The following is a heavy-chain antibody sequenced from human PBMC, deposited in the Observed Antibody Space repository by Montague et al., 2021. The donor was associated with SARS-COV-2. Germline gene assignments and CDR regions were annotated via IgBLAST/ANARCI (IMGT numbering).Heavy chain of an antibody. V-gene: IGHV4-39*02. CDR1: GDSISRSHYF. CDR3: ARWGLNNAFAI. Sequence: SETLSLTCSVSGDSISRSHYFWAWIRQPPGMGLEWIGSIYFTGKTYYHPSLKSRVTISIDTSKNHFSLRLSSVTAADSAVFYCARWGLNNAFAIGGRGAMITISS. J-gene: IGHJ3*02. CDR2: IYFTGKT. D-gene: IGHD1/OR15-1a*01.